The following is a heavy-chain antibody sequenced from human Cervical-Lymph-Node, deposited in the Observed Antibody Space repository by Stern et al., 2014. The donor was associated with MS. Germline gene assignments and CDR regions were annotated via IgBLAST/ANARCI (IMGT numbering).Heavy chain of an antibody. CDR1: GGSVTRGDEY. CDR3: ARAPIDYDNSGYQGFDP. V-gene: IGHV4-30-4*01. J-gene: IGHJ5*02. D-gene: IGHD3-22*01. Sequence: QLQLQESGPGLVKPSQTLSLTCTVSGGSVTRGDEYWSWIRQPPGKGLEWIGYIYYSGSTYYNPSLKSRLTISMDTSKKQFSLQLNSVTAADTAVYYCARAPIDYDNSGYQGFDPWGQGTLVTVSS. CDR2: IYYSGST.